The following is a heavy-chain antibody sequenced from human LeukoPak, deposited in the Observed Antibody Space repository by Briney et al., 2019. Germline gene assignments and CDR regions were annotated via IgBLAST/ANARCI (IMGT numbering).Heavy chain of an antibody. CDR1: GFTVSSNY. D-gene: IGHD6-13*01. CDR3: ARLVRITYFDY. J-gene: IGHJ4*02. CDR2: IYSGDST. V-gene: IGHV3-53*01. Sequence: PGGSLRLSCASCGFTVSSNYMSGVRQAPGKGLEWVSVIYSGDSTYHADSVKGRFTISRDNSKNTLFLQMNTLSAEDTAVYYCARLVRITYFDYWGQGTLVTVSS.